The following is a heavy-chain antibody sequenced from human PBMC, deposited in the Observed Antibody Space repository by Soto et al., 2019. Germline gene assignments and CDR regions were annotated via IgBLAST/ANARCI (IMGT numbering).Heavy chain of an antibody. J-gene: IGHJ4*02. CDR1: GGSISSYY. V-gene: IGHV4-59*08. Sequence: SETLSLTCTVSGGSISSYYWSWIRQPPGKGLELIGYIYYSGSTNYNPSLKSRVTISVDTSKNQFSLKLSSVTAADTAVYYCARRYGVYFDYWGQGTLVTVSS. CDR2: IYYSGST. D-gene: IGHD4-17*01. CDR3: ARRYGVYFDY.